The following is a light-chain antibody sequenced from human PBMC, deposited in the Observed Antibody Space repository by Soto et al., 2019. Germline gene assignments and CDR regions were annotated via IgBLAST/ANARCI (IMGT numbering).Light chain of an antibody. J-gene: IGKJ3*01. CDR3: QQYGSSPPIT. CDR1: QSVSSSY. Sequence: EIVLTQSPGTLSLSPGERATLSCRASQSVSSSYLAWYQQKPGQAPRLLIYGASGRATGIPDRFSGSGSGTNFTLTISILEPEDFAVYYCQQYGSSPPITFGPGTKVDIK. V-gene: IGKV3-20*01. CDR2: GAS.